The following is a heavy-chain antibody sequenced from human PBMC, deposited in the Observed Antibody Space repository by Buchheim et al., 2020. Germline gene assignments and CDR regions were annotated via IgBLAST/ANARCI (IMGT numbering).Heavy chain of an antibody. CDR3: ARRLWSSGWYFDF. CDR2: VYYRGST. J-gene: IGHJ4*02. D-gene: IGHD6-19*01. V-gene: IGHV4-39*01. Sequence: QLRLQESGPGLVKSSETLSLTCTVSGGSISSPSYYWGWVRQSPGKGLEWIGSVYYRGSTLYNSSLKSRVTISVDPSHNTFSLEVRDVTATDTAVYFCARRLWSSGWYFDFWGPG. CDR1: GGSISSPSYY.